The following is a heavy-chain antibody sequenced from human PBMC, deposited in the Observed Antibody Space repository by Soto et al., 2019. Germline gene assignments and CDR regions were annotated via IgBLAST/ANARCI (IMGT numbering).Heavy chain of an antibody. CDR2: IIPVLTTP. V-gene: IGHV1-69*11. CDR1: GGTFSRSA. D-gene: IGHD4-17*01. Sequence: QVQLVQSGAEVKKPGSSVKVSCKASGGTFSRSAISWVRQAPGQGLEYMGTIIPVLTTPKYAQKFQGRVTITAEESTGTYDMELYSLTSDDTAVYYCARDSTVTNAVEYWGQGTLVTVSS. J-gene: IGHJ4*02. CDR3: ARDSTVTNAVEY.